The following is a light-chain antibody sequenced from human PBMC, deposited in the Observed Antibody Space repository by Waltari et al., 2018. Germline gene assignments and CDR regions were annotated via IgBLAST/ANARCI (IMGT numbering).Light chain of an antibody. V-gene: IGKV1-9*01. Sequence: IQFTHSPSFWSLSLGARVPMPCRASRDISHYLAWYHLRPGKAPKLLIYAGSTLQGGGPARFSGSGSGTDFTLTISSLQPEDFATYYCEHFNNYPLTFGGGTKVEIK. CDR1: RDISHY. J-gene: IGKJ4*01. CDR3: EHFNNYPLT. CDR2: AGS.